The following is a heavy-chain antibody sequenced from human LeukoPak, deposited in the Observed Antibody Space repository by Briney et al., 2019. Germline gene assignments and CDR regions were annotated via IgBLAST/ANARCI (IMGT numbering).Heavy chain of an antibody. CDR2: IGTAGRT. D-gene: IGHD3-10*02. J-gene: IGHJ6*04. V-gene: IGHV3-13*01. CDR3: AELGITMIGGV. CDR1: GFTFTNHD. Sequence: GGSLRLSCAASGFTFTNHDMHWVRQATGKGLEWVSAIGTAGRTYYADSVRGRFIISRENAKNSFYLQLNSLRVGDTAVYYCAELGITMIGGVWGKGTTVTISS.